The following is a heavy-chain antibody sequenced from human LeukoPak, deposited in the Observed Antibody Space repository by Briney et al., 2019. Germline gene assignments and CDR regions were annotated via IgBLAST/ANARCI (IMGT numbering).Heavy chain of an antibody. J-gene: IGHJ4*02. D-gene: IGHD6-19*01. CDR3: VRESVAGDY. Sequence: GGSLRLSCAASGFTFGSYWMHWVRQLPGKGLVWVSHINNDGSSTRYADSVKGRFTISRDNAKNTLYLQMNSLRVEDTGIYYCVRESVAGDYWGQGTLVTVSS. V-gene: IGHV3-74*01. CDR2: INNDGSST. CDR1: GFTFGSYW.